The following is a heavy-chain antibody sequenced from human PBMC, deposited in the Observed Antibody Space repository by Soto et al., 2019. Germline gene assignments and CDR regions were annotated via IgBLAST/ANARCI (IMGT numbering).Heavy chain of an antibody. J-gene: IGHJ4*02. Sequence: GCSMGLACASSGFTLWSSAVAGSCQAPGKGLEWVSAISGSGGSTYYADSVKGRFTISRDNSKNTLYLQMNSLRAEDTAVYYCAKDLLVTKYYFDYWGQGTLVTVSS. D-gene: IGHD2-21*02. CDR3: AKDLLVTKYYFDY. CDR1: GFTLWSSA. CDR2: ISGSGGST. V-gene: IGHV3-23*01.